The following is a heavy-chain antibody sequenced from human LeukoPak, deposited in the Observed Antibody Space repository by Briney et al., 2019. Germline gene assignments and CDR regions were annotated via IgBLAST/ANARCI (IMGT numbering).Heavy chain of an antibody. CDR3: ARVDTVMAYYFDL. D-gene: IGHD5-18*01. V-gene: IGHV3-53*04. J-gene: IGHJ4*02. Sequence: GGSLRLSCSASGFTFSSLAMSWVRQAPGKGLEWVSTIYSGGTTYYADSVMGRFTISRHNSRNTLYLQMNSLRAEDTAVYYCARVDTVMAYYFDLWGQGTLVTVSS. CDR2: IYSGGTT. CDR1: GFTFSSLA.